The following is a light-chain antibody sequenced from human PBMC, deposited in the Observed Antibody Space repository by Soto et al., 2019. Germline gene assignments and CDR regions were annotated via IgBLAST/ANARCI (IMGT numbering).Light chain of an antibody. J-gene: IGKJ1*01. CDR2: DAS. CDR1: QSVGSY. CDR3: QHGGDWPPET. V-gene: IGKV3-11*01. Sequence: VLTQSPATLSLSPGERATLSCRASQSVGSYLAWYQQKPGQAPRLLIYDASNRATGIPPRFSGSGSGTDFTLTISSLEPEDFAVYYCQHGGDWPPETFGQGTRVEIK.